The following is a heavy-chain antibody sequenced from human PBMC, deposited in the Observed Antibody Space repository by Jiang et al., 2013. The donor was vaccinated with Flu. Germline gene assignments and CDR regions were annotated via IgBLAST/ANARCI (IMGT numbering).Heavy chain of an antibody. CDR1: GFTFSSYG. CDR2: IRYDGSNK. Sequence: VQLVESGGGVVQPGGSLRLSCAASGFTFSSYGMHWVRQAPGKGLEWVAFIRYDGSNKYYADSVKGRFTISRDNSKNTLYLQMNSLRAEDTAVYYCAKDGHSYGYMSYYYYYMDVWGKGTTVTVSS. J-gene: IGHJ6*03. CDR3: AKDGHSYGYMSYYYYYMDV. D-gene: IGHD5-18*01. V-gene: IGHV3-30*02.